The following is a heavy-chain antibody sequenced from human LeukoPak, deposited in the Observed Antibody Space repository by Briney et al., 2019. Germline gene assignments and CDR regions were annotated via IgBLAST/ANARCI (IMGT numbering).Heavy chain of an antibody. CDR3: ARDGLNYYDSSGYYHAFDI. V-gene: IGHV3-30*04. CDR2: ISYDGSNK. CDR1: GFTFSSYA. Sequence: PGGSLRLSCAASGFTFSSYAMHWVRQAPGKGLEWVAVISYDGSNKYYADSVKGRFTISRDNSKNTLYLQMNSLRAEDTAVYYCARDGLNYYDSSGYYHAFDIWGQGTMVTVSS. J-gene: IGHJ3*02. D-gene: IGHD3-22*01.